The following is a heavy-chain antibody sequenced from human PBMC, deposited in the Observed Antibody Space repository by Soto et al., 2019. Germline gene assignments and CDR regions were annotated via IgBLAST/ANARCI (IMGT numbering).Heavy chain of an antibody. V-gene: IGHV1-18*01. J-gene: IGHJ6*02. CDR3: ARDLAVAGSIDYYYGMDV. D-gene: IGHD6-19*01. CDR1: GYTFTSYG. Sequence: ASVKVSCKASGYTFTSYGISWVRQAPGQGLEWKGWISAYNGNTNYAQKLQGRITMTTDTSTSTVYMELRSLSSDDTALFYCARDLAVAGSIDYYYGMDVWGQGTTVTVSS. CDR2: ISAYNGNT.